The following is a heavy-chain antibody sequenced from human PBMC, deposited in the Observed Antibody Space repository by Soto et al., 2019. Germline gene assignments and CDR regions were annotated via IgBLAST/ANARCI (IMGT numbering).Heavy chain of an antibody. Sequence: PWASVTVSCKASGYTFTGHYIHWVRQAPEQGPEWMGEIGPESGATRYAQKFQGRVTMTRDMSITTVYTELNNLSPDDTAVYYCGRGRSGQIVVFYWGQRIPVTVSS. J-gene: IGHJ4*02. CDR1: GYTFTGHY. D-gene: IGHD3-22*01. V-gene: IGHV1-2*02. CDR2: IGPESGAT. CDR3: GRGRSGQIVVFY.